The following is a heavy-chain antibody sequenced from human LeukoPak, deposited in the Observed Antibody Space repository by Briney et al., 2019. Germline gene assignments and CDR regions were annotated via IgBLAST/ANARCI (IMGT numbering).Heavy chain of an antibody. CDR1: GGSISNTSYY. CDR3: ARDTFLWFGGFDY. CDR2: IYYSGTT. Sequence: PSETLSLTCTVSGGSISNTSYYWGWIRQPPGKGLEWIGSIYYSGTTYYNPSLKSRVTISVDTSKNQFSLKLSSVTAADTAVYYCARDTFLWFGGFDYWGQGTLVTVSS. J-gene: IGHJ4*02. V-gene: IGHV4-39*07. D-gene: IGHD3-10*01.